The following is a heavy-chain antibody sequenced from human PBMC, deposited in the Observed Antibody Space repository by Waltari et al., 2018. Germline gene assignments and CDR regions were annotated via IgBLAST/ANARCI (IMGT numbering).Heavy chain of an antibody. D-gene: IGHD2-2*01. J-gene: IGHJ4*02. CDR2: ITYRGGST. CDR3: AKAPGSTSIDY. Sequence: EVQLLESGGGLVQPGGSLRLSCAASGFTFRSHAMSWVRQAPGKGVGWVSGITYRGGSTDYADAVKGRFTIARDNSKNTLYLQVSSLRAEDTAVYYCAKAPGSTSIDYWGQGTLVTVSS. CDR1: GFTFRSHA. V-gene: IGHV3-23*01.